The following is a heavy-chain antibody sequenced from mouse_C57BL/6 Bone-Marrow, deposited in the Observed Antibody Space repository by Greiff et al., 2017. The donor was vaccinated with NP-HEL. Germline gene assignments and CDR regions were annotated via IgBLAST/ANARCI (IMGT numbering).Heavy chain of an antibody. Sequence: EVQLVESGGGLVQPGGSLKLSCAASGFTFSDYYMYWVRQTPEKRLEWVAYISNGGGSTYYPDTVKGRFTISRDNAKNTLYLQMSRLKSEDTAMYYCARRYGSSCFYAMDYWGQGTSVTVSS. V-gene: IGHV5-12*01. CDR3: ARRYGSSCFYAMDY. J-gene: IGHJ4*01. CDR1: GFTFSDYY. D-gene: IGHD1-1*01. CDR2: ISNGGGST.